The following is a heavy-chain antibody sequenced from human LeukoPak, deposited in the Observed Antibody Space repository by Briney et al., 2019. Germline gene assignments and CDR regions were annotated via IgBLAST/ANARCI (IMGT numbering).Heavy chain of an antibody. Sequence: QPGGSLRLSCAASGFTVSSNYMSWVRQAPGKGLEWVSVIYSGGSTYYADSVKGRFTISRDNSKNTLYLQMNSLKGDDTAVYYCAKDSAFYYIDVWGKGTTVIISS. CDR3: AKDSAFYYIDV. V-gene: IGHV3-53*05. CDR2: IYSGGST. J-gene: IGHJ6*03. CDR1: GFTVSSNY. D-gene: IGHD3-10*01.